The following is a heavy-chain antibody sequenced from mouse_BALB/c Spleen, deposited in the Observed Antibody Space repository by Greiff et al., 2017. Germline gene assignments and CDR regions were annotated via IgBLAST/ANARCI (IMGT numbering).Heavy chain of an antibody. Sequence: VQLQQSGPELVKPGASVKMSCKASGYTFTSYVMHWVKQKPGQGLEWIGYINPYTDGTKYNEKFKGKATLTSDKSSSTAYMELSSLTSEDSGVYYCARPGGYDGFGYWGKGTTLTGSA. CDR3: ARPGGYDGFGY. CDR1: GYTFTSYV. CDR2: INPYTDGT. D-gene: IGHD2-2*01. V-gene: IGHV1-14*01. J-gene: IGHJ2*01.